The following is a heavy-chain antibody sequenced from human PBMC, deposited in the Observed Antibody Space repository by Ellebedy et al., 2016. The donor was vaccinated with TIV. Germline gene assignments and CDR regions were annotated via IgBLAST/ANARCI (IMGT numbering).Heavy chain of an antibody. Sequence: GESLKISXEGSGFTFSDFYMTWIRQAPGKGLEWVSYISSSSSTIYYADSVKGRFTISRDNAKNSLYLQMNSLRAEDTAMYYCAREKYGSGSSGDYWGQGTLVTVSS. J-gene: IGHJ4*02. D-gene: IGHD3-10*01. V-gene: IGHV3-11*04. CDR2: ISSSSSTI. CDR1: GFTFSDFY. CDR3: AREKYGSGSSGDY.